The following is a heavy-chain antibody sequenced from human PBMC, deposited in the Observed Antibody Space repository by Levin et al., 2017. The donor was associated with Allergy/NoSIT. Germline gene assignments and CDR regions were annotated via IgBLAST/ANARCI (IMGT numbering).Heavy chain of an antibody. Sequence: AGGSLRLSCTGSGFTFGEYAMSWFRQAPGKGLEWVGFIRSKAYGGTTEYAASVKGRFIISRDDSKSIAYLQMNSLKTEDTAVYYCTRTYYDSSGYYYLFGLGIDSWGQGTLVTVSS. CDR1: GFTFGEYA. V-gene: IGHV3-49*03. CDR3: TRTYYDSSGYYYLFGLGIDS. D-gene: IGHD3-22*01. J-gene: IGHJ4*02. CDR2: IRSKAYGGTT.